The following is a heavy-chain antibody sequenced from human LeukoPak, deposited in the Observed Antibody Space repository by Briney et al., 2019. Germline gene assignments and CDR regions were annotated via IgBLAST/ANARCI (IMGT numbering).Heavy chain of an antibody. CDR1: GGSISSYY. D-gene: IGHD3-9*01. Sequence: SETLSVTCTVSGGSISSYYRSWIRQPAGKGLEWIGRIYTSGSTNYNPSLKSRVAMSVDTSKNQFSLKLSSVTAADTAVYYCARGLRYFDWFDYWGQGTLVTVSS. J-gene: IGHJ4*02. CDR2: IYTSGST. CDR3: ARGLRYFDWFDY. V-gene: IGHV4-4*07.